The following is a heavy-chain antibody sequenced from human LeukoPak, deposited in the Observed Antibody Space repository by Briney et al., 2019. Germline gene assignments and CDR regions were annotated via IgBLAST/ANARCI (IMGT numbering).Heavy chain of an antibody. CDR1: GFTFSDYY. CDR2: ISGSGGST. V-gene: IGHV3-23*01. CDR3: ARASYGSSFDY. D-gene: IGHD5-18*01. Sequence: GGSLRLSCAASGFTFSDYYMSWVRQAPGKGLEWVSAISGSGGSTYYADSVKGRFTISRDNSKNTLYLQMNSLRAEDTAVYYCARASYGSSFDYWGQGTLVTVSS. J-gene: IGHJ4*02.